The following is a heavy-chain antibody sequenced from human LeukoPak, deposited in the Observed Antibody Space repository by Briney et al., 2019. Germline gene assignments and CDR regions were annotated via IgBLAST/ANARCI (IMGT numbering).Heavy chain of an antibody. D-gene: IGHD5-18*01. V-gene: IGHV4-34*01. J-gene: IGHJ4*02. CDR1: GESLSGYY. CDR3: ARIGYNYGFSFDY. Sequence: PSETLSLTCAVYGESLSGYYWSWIRQTPGKGLEWIGEINHSGSTNYNPSLKSRVTISVDTSKNQFSLRLTSVTAADSAVYCCARIGYNYGFSFDYWGQGTLVTVSS. CDR2: INHSGST.